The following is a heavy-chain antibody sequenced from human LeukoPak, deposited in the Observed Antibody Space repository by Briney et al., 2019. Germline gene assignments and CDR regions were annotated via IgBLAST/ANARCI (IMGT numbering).Heavy chain of an antibody. CDR1: GGSIRSYY. V-gene: IGHV4-59*01. Sequence: SETLSLTCTVSGGSIRSYYWRWIRQPPGKGLEWIGYIYYSGSTNYNPSLKSRITISVDTSKNQFSLKLSSVTAADTAVYYCAREQRWLQSFDFWRQGTLVTVSS. J-gene: IGHJ4*02. CDR2: IYYSGST. D-gene: IGHD5-24*01. CDR3: AREQRWLQSFDF.